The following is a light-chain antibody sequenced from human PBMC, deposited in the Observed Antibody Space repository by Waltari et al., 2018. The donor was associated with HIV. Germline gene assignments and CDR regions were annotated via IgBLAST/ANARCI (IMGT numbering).Light chain of an antibody. CDR1: SSDVGGYHY. J-gene: IGLJ2*01. CDR2: EVS. CDR3: SSYAGSNNSV. V-gene: IGLV2-8*01. Sequence: QSALTQPPSASGSPGQSVTISCTGTSSDVGGYHYFSWSQQHPGKAPQLLIYEVSKRPSGVPDRFFGAKSGNTASLTVSGLQAEDEADYYCSSYAGSNNSVFGGGTKLTVL.